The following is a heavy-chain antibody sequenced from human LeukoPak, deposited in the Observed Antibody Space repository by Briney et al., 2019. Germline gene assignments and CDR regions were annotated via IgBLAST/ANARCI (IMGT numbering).Heavy chain of an antibody. J-gene: IGHJ4*02. D-gene: IGHD6-13*01. V-gene: IGHV4-34*01. CDR3: ARGRGSSWYFPFDY. Sequence: SQTLSLTCAVYGGSFSGYYWSWIRQPPGKGLEWIGEINHSGSTNYNPSLKSRVTISVDTSENQFSLKLSSVTAADTAVYYCARGRGSSWYFPFDYWGQGTLVTVSS. CDR1: GGSFSGYY. CDR2: INHSGST.